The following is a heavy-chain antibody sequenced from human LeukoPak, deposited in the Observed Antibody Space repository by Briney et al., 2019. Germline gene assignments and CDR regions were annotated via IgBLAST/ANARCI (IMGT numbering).Heavy chain of an antibody. V-gene: IGHV1-69*13. CDR1: GGTFSSYA. J-gene: IGHJ6*02. CDR2: IIPIFGTA. Sequence: SVTVSCTASGGTFSSYAISWVRQAPGQGLEWMGGIIPIFGTANYAQKFQGRVTITADESTSTAYMELSSLRSEDTAVYYCARAHLAVAGTLDYYYYYGMDVWGQGTTVTVSS. D-gene: IGHD6-19*01. CDR3: ARAHLAVAGTLDYYYYYGMDV.